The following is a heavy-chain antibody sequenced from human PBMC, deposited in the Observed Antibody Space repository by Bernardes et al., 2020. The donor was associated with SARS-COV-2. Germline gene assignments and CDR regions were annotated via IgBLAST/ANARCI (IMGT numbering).Heavy chain of an antibody. Sequence: ASVKVSCKVSGYTLTELSMHWVRQAPGKGLEWMGGFDPEDGETIYAQKFQGRVTMTEDTSTDTAYMELSSLRSEDTAVYYCATAIAAAGNPDDYYYYYGMDVWGQGTLVTVSS. D-gene: IGHD6-13*01. CDR3: ATAIAAAGNPDDYYYYYGMDV. V-gene: IGHV1-24*01. CDR1: GYTLTELS. CDR2: FDPEDGET. J-gene: IGHJ6*02.